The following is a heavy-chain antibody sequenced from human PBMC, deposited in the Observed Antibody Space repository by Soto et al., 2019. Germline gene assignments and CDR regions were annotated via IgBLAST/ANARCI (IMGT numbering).Heavy chain of an antibody. CDR1: GFAFSTFA. V-gene: IGHV3-23*01. J-gene: IGHJ4*02. CDR2: ISVSGNNA. Sequence: GGSLRLSCAASGFAFSTFAMTWVRQAPGKGLEWVAAISVSGNNAYYADSVKGRFTISRDNSQNSVFLQMSSLRADDTAVYYCARDQLRPGILYSLGVLLPEYGLWGQGTLVTVS. CDR3: ARDQLRPGILYSLGVLLPEYGL. D-gene: IGHD3-22*01.